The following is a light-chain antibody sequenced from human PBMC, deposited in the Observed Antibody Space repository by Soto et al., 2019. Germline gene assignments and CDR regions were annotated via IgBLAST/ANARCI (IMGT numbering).Light chain of an antibody. J-gene: IGKJ4*01. Sequence: DIQMTQSPSTLSGSVGDRVTITCRASQTISSRLAWYQQKPGTAPKILIYSASSLYTGVPSRFRGSGSGTDFTLTISRLQPEDFETYYCQQANTFALTFGGGTKVDIK. V-gene: IGKV1-12*01. CDR1: QTISSR. CDR2: SAS. CDR3: QQANTFALT.